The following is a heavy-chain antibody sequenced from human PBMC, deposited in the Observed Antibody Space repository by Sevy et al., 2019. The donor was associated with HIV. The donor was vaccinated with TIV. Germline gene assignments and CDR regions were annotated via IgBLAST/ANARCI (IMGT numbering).Heavy chain of an antibody. CDR3: ARGPGVVAVAALNWFDP. V-gene: IGHV3-30*04. D-gene: IGHD2-15*01. J-gene: IGHJ5*02. CDR1: GLTFSSYA. CDR2: ISYDGSDK. Sequence: GGSLGLSCAASGLTFSSYAMHWVRQAPGKGLEWVAVISYDGSDKYFADSVKGRFTISRDNSKNTLFLQMNSLRTEDTAVYYCARGPGVVAVAALNWFDPWGLGTLVTVSS.